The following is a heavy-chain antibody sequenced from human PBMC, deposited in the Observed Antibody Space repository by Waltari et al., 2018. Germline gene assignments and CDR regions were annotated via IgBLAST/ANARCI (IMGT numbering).Heavy chain of an antibody. J-gene: IGHJ4*02. CDR1: AAGASNAG. Sequence: QVPLQESGPGLVTPSQTLSLTCAHPAAGASNAGWNWIRQSPSRGLEWLGRTYYKSKWNIDYAVTVQSRININADPSKNQVSLQLNSVTPEDTAVYYCTRGWLRTGFDYWGQGISVTVSS. V-gene: IGHV6-1*01. D-gene: IGHD5-12*01. CDR3: TRGWLRTGFDY. CDR2: TYYKSKWNI.